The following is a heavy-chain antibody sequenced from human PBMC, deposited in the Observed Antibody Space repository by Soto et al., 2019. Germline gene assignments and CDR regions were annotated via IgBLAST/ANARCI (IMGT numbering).Heavy chain of an antibody. CDR3: VRTTVPTGRVYFDY. Sequence: SETLSLTCSVSGYSISRGYYWGWIRQPPGKDLEWLGSVFHGGNTYDNPSLKSPVTISLDTSKNQFSLRLASVTAADTALYYCVRTTVPTGRVYFDYWGQGILVTVSS. D-gene: IGHD4-17*01. J-gene: IGHJ4*02. V-gene: IGHV4-38-2*01. CDR2: VFHGGNT. CDR1: GYSISRGYY.